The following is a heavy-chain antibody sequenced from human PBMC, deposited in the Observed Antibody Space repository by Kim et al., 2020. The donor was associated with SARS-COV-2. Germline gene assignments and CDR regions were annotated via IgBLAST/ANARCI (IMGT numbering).Heavy chain of an antibody. CDR2: TYYRSKWYN. Sequence: SQTLSLTCAISGDSVSSNSAAWNWIRQSPSRGLEWLGRTYYRSKWYNDYAVSVKSRITINPDTSKNQFSLQLNSVTPEDTAVYYCARDGGLLLWFGELSRVAAFDIWGQGTMVTVSS. CDR3: ARDGGLLLWFGELSRVAAFDI. J-gene: IGHJ3*02. V-gene: IGHV6-1*01. CDR1: GDSVSSNSAA. D-gene: IGHD3-10*01.